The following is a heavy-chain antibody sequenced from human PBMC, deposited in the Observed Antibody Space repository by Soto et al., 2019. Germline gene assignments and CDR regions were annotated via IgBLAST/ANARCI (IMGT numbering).Heavy chain of an antibody. CDR2: TYNSVST. CDR1: GGSISRGGYY. V-gene: IGHV4-31*01. J-gene: IGHJ5*02. Sequence: PSETLSLTCTVSGGSISRGGYYWSWIRQNPGKGLEWIGYTYNSVSTYYSPSFQGQVTISADKSISTAYLQWSSLKASDTAMYYCARHTLYLTSNLNPGDNWFDPWGQGTLVTVSS. D-gene: IGHD2-2*01. CDR3: ARHTLYLTSNLNPGDNWFDP.